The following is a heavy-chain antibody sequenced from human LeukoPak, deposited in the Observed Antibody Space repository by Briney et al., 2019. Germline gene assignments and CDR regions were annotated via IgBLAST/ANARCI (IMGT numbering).Heavy chain of an antibody. J-gene: IGHJ4*02. Sequence: SETLSLTCTVSGGSISSSSYYWGWIRQPPGKGREWIGSIYYSGSTYYNPSLQSPVTISVDTSKYHFSLKLSSVTAADTAVYYCARHRIYDSSGYPFDYWGQGTLVTVSS. CDR2: IYYSGST. D-gene: IGHD3-22*01. CDR3: ARHRIYDSSGYPFDY. CDR1: GGSISSSSYY. V-gene: IGHV4-39*01.